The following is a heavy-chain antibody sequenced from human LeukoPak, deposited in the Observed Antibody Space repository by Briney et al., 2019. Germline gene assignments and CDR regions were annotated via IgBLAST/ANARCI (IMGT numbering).Heavy chain of an antibody. D-gene: IGHD4-17*01. V-gene: IGHV1-69*04. J-gene: IGHJ6*02. CDR3: ARDPDYGDYVFYGMDV. CDR1: GGTFSSYA. Sequence: ASVKVSCKASGGTFSSYAISWVRQAPGQGLEWMGRIIPILGIANYAQKFQGRVTITADKSTSTAYMELSSLRSEDTAVYYCARDPDYGDYVFYGMDVWGQGTTVTVSS. CDR2: IIPILGIA.